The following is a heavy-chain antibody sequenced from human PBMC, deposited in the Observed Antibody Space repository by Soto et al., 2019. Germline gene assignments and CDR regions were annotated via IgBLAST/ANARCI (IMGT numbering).Heavy chain of an antibody. Sequence: SETLSLTCTVSGGSLSNYYWTLIRQPPGKGLEWIGYIYYSGSTNYNPSLKSRVTISVDTSKNQFSLKLSSVTAADTAVYYCAYSTGWYLLDLCGQGTVVTVSS. J-gene: IGHJ3*01. V-gene: IGHV4-59*12. CDR3: AYSTGWYLLDL. CDR1: GGSLSNYY. D-gene: IGHD6-19*01. CDR2: IYYSGST.